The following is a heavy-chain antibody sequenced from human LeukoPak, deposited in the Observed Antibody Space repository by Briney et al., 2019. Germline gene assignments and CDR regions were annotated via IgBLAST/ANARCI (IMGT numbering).Heavy chain of an antibody. CDR2: MNPNSGNT. J-gene: IGHJ4*02. CDR3: ARATSGYCTNGVCWTFDY. Sequence: ASVKVSCKASGYTFTSYDINWVRQATGQGLEWMGWMNPNSGNTGYAQKFQGRVTMTRNTSISTAYMELSSLRSEDTAVYYCARATSGYCTNGVCWTFDYWGQGTLVTVSS. V-gene: IGHV1-8*01. D-gene: IGHD2-8*01. CDR1: GYTFTSYD.